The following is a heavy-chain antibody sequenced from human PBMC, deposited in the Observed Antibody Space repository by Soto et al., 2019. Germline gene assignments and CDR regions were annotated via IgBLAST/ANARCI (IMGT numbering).Heavy chain of an antibody. V-gene: IGHV3-15*01. CDR3: IPVRPPQYSSGWYIGFAP. D-gene: IGHD6-19*01. CDR1: GFTFSNAW. Sequence: PGGSLRLSCAASGFTFSNAWMSWVRQAPGKGLEWVGRIKSKTDGGTTDYAAPVKGRFTISRDDSKNTLYLQMNSLKTEDTAVYFCIPVRPPQYSSGWYIGFAPWGQGTLVTVSS. J-gene: IGHJ5*02. CDR2: IKSKTDGGTT.